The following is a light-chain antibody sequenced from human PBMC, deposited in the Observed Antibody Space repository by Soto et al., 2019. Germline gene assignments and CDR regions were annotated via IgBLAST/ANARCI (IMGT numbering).Light chain of an antibody. CDR3: QQYNEWPLT. J-gene: IGKJ4*01. Sequence: ETVMTQSPVTLSVSPGQRVTLSCRASQSVTSDLAWYQQRPGQAPRLLIYGAATSATGIPARFSGSGSGTEFTLTISSLQYEDFALYYCQQYNEWPLTFGGGTKVEIK. V-gene: IGKV3-15*01. CDR1: QSVTSD. CDR2: GAA.